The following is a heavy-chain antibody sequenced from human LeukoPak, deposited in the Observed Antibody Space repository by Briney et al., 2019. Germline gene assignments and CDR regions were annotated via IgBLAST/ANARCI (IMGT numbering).Heavy chain of an antibody. J-gene: IGHJ5*02. CDR1: GFTFSSYG. D-gene: IGHD6-19*01. CDR3: AGSSGPNWFDP. Sequence: PGGSLRLSCAASGFTFSSYGMHWVRQAPGKGLAWVAVISYDGSDKYYADSVKGRFTISRDNAKNTLYLQMNSLRAEDTAVYYCAGSSGPNWFDPWGQGTLVTVSS. CDR2: ISYDGSDK. V-gene: IGHV3-30*03.